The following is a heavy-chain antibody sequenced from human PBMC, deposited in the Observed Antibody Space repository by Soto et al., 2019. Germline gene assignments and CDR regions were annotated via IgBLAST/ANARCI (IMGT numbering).Heavy chain of an antibody. Sequence: ASVKVSCKASGYTFTSNWIHWARRAPGQGLEWMGVINPSGDITKYAPKFQGRVTMTTDTSTSTIYMDLSSLTSEDTAVYYCARDHSIASSVAWWLDPGGQGTLATVS. D-gene: IGHD6-13*01. V-gene: IGHV1-46*01. CDR2: INPSGDIT. J-gene: IGHJ5*02. CDR1: GYTFTSNW. CDR3: ARDHSIASSVAWWLDP.